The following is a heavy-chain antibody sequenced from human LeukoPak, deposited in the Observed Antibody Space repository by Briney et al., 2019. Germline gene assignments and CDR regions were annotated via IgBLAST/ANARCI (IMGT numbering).Heavy chain of an antibody. Sequence: GGSLRLSCAASGFTFKNYAIHWVRQAPGKGLDWVAVISYDGSSKYYADSLRGRFTISRDNSKNTLYLQMNSLRAEDTAVYYCAKRRGDCSNGQGCGDSWGQGTLVTVSS. V-gene: IGHV3-30*04. CDR1: GFTFKNYA. CDR2: ISYDGSSK. D-gene: IGHD2-8*01. J-gene: IGHJ4*02. CDR3: AKRRGDCSNGQGCGDS.